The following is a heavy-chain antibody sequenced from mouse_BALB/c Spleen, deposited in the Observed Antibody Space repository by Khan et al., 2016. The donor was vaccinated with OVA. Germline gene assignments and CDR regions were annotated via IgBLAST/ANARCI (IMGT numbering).Heavy chain of an antibody. CDR3: ARGNDYGYYFDY. J-gene: IGHJ2*01. CDR2: ISYIGVT. V-gene: IGHV3-2*02. Sequence: QLEESGPGLVKPSQSLSLTCTVTGYSITSGYAWNWIRQFPGNKLEWMGYISYIGVTSSTPSLKIRISITPDTSKNQFFLQLNSLTTEDTATYYCARGNDYGYYFDYWGQGTTLTVSS. CDR1: GYSITSGYA. D-gene: IGHD1-1*01.